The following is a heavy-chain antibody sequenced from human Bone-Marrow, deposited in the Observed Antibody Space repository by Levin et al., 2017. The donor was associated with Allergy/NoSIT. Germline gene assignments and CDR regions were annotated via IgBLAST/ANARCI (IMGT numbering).Heavy chain of an antibody. CDR2: INPTGRST. J-gene: IGHJ5*02. V-gene: IGHV1-46*01. Sequence: GGSLRLSCKASTYAFTSYYIHFLRQAPGQGLEWMGVINPTGRSTSYAQRFQDRVVMTRDTSTSTVYMDLRSLTSEDTALYYCASDYGDYQRRNYFVAWGQGTLVTVSA. CDR3: ASDYGDYQRRNYFVA. CDR1: TYAFTSYY. D-gene: IGHD4-17*01.